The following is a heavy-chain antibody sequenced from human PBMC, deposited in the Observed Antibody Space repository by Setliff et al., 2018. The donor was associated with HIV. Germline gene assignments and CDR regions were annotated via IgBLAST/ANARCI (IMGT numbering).Heavy chain of an antibody. CDR2: IYTCGNT. Sequence: SETLSLTCTVSGGSISSYYWSWIRQPAGKGLEWIGRIYTCGNTNYNPSLKSLKSRVTMSVDTSKTQFSLKLSSVTAADTAVYYWARDKTAVPRDVDAFDIWGQGKMVTVSS. D-gene: IGHD6-13*01. J-gene: IGHJ3*02. CDR1: GGSISSYY. V-gene: IGHV4-4*07. CDR3: ARDKTAVPRDVDAFDI.